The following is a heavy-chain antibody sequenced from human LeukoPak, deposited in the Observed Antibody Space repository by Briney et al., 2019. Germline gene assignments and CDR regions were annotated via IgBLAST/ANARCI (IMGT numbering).Heavy chain of an antibody. CDR1: GYTFTSYG. D-gene: IGHD3-3*01. CDR3: ASRLRDPKIRFLVGDYYYMDV. J-gene: IGHJ6*03. CDR2: ISAYNGNT. Sequence: ASVKVSCKASGYTFTSYGISWVRQAPGQGLEWMGWISAYNGNTNYAQKLQGRVTMTTDTSTSTAYMELRSLRSDDTAVYYCASRLRDPKIRFLVGDYYYMDVWGKGTTVTVSS. V-gene: IGHV1-18*01.